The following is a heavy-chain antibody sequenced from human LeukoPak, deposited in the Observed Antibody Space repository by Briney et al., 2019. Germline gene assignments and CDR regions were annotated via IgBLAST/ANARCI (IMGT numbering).Heavy chain of an antibody. CDR1: GGSFSGYY. Sequence: SETLSLTCAVYGGSFSGYYWSWIRQPPGKGLEWLGEINHSGSTNYNPSLKSRVTISVDTPKNQFSLKLSSVTAADTAVYYCARGSRHMDVWGKGTTVTVSS. V-gene: IGHV4-34*01. CDR3: ARGSRHMDV. CDR2: INHSGST. J-gene: IGHJ6*03.